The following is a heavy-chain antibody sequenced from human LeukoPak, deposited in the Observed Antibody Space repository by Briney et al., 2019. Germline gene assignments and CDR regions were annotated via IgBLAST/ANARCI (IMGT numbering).Heavy chain of an antibody. CDR2: IYYSGST. CDR1: GGSISSYY. CDR3: ARSIRGGILYYFDY. J-gene: IGHJ4*02. D-gene: IGHD3-10*01. Sequence: SETLSLTCTVSGGSISSYYWSWIRQPPGKGLEWIGYIYYSGSTNYNPSLKSRVTISVDTSKNQFSLKLSSVTAADTAVYYCARSIRGGILYYFDYWGQGTLVIVSS. V-gene: IGHV4-59*01.